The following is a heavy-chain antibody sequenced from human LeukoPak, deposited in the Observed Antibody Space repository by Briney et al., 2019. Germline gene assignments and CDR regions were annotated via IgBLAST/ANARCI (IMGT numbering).Heavy chain of an antibody. D-gene: IGHD1-26*01. CDR1: GGSISSYY. CDR2: IYYSGGT. V-gene: IGHV4-59*08. Sequence: SETLSLTCTVSGGSISSYYWSWIRQPPGKGLEWIGYIYYSGGTNYNPSLKSRVTISVDTSKNQFSLKLSSVTAADTAVYYCTRHQVGARVGPLDYWGQGTLVTVSS. J-gene: IGHJ4*02. CDR3: TRHQVGARVGPLDY.